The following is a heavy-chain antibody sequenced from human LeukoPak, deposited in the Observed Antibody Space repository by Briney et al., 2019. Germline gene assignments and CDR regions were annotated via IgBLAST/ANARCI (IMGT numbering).Heavy chain of an antibody. CDR1: GYTFTGYY. CDR2: IIPILGIA. J-gene: IGHJ4*02. Sequence: ASVKVSCKSSGYTFTGYYMHWVRQAPGQGLEWMGRIIPILGIANYAQKFQGRVTITADKSTSTAYMELSSLRSEDTAVYYCARDSYWGQGILVTVSS. CDR3: ARDSY. V-gene: IGHV1-69*04.